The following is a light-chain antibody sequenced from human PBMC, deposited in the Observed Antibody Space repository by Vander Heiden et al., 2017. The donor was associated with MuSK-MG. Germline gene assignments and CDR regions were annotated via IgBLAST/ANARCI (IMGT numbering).Light chain of an antibody. V-gene: IGKV3-15*01. Sequence: EIVMTQSPATLSVSPGERATLSCRASQSVGSNLAWYQQKPGQAPRLLIYGTSNRATIIPAICTGSGSGTEFTLTISSLQSEDFAVYCCQQYSNCSPRTFGQGTKVEIK. CDR1: QSVGSN. CDR2: GTS. CDR3: QQYSNCSPRT. J-gene: IGKJ1*01.